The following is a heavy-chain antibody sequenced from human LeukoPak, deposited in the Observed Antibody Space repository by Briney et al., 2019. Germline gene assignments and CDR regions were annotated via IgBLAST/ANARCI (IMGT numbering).Heavy chain of an antibody. CDR1: GFSLSTSGVG. CDR2: IYWDDDK. CDR3: ARATTRLYYFDY. D-gene: IGHD4-17*01. V-gene: IGHV2-5*02. J-gene: IGHJ4*02. Sequence: ESGPTLVKLTQTLTLTCTFSGFSLSTSGVGVGWIRQPPGKALEWLALIYWDDDKRYSPSLKSRLTIAKDTSKNQVVLTMTNMDPVDTATYYCARATTRLYYFDYWGQGTLVTVSS.